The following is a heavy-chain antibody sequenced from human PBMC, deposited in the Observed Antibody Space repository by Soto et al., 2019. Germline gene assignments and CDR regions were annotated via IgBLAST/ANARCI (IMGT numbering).Heavy chain of an antibody. CDR3: AQYNWKYDTPEGSFGY. D-gene: IGHD1-7*01. J-gene: IGHJ4*02. Sequence: SETLSLTCTVSGGSISSGDYYWSWIRQPPGKGLEWIGYIYYSGSTYYNPSLKSRVTISVDTSKNQFSLKLSSVTAADTAVYYCAQYNWKYDTPEGSFGYWGQGTLVTVSS. V-gene: IGHV4-30-4*01. CDR1: GGSISSGDYY. CDR2: IYYSGST.